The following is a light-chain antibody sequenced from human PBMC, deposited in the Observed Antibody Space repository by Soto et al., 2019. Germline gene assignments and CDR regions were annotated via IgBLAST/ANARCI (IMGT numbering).Light chain of an antibody. CDR3: QQYNTYSYT. CDR1: QSIGNW. J-gene: IGKJ2*01. Sequence: DIPMTQSPSTLSASVGDRVTITCRASQSIGNWLAWYQQKPGKAPKLLIYRASSLETGVPSRFSGSGSGTEFTLTISSLQPDDLATYYCQQYNTYSYTFGQGTKLEIK. CDR2: RAS. V-gene: IGKV1-5*03.